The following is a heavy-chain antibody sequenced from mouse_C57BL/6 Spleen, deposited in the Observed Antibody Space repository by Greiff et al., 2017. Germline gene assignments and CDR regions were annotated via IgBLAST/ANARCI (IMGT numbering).Heavy chain of an antibody. V-gene: IGHV1-59*01. Sequence: VQLQQPGAELVRPGTSVKLSCQASGYTFTSYWMHWVKQRPGQGLEWIGALGPSDSYTNYNQKVKGKATLTVDTSSSTPYLQLSSLTSEDSAVYYCAGFGVLPDSFAYWGQWTLVTVSA. CDR3: AGFGVLPDSFAY. CDR1: GYTFTSYW. CDR2: LGPSDSYT. D-gene: IGHD1-1*01. J-gene: IGHJ3*01.